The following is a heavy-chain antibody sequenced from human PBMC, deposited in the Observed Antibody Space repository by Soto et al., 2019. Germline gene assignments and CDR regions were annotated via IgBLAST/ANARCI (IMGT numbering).Heavy chain of an antibody. D-gene: IGHD1-1*01. CDR2: IIPICGTT. V-gene: IGHV1-69*15. J-gene: IGHJ3*02. CDR1: GGTFGSNA. CDR3: AREGYTFGPGAVSGAFDI. Sequence: QVQLVQSETDVRKPGSSVKVSCRASGGTFGSNAISWVRQAPGQGLEWMGNIIPICGTTKSSQNFQGRVTITADESTNTAYMERSSLRSEDTAIYFCAREGYTFGPGAVSGAFDIWGQGTMVTVSS.